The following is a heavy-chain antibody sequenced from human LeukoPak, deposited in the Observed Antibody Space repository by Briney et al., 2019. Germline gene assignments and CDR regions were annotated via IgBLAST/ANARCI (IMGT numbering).Heavy chain of an antibody. CDR1: GGTISNYA. D-gene: IGHD4-11*01. V-gene: IGHV1-69*05. J-gene: IGHJ4*02. CDR3: ARGRTVTTFTFDYFDY. CDR2: IIPLFGTA. Sequence: ASVKVSCKASGGTISNYAISWVRQAPGHGLEWMGGIIPLFGTATHAQKFQGRVTITTDESTSAAYMELSSLRSEDTAVYYCARGRTVTTFTFDYFDYWGQGTLVTVSS.